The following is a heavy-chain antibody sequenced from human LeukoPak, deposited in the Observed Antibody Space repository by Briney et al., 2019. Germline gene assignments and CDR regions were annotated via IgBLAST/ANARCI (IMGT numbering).Heavy chain of an antibody. CDR1: GFNFIVYR. V-gene: IGHV3-48*02. CDR3: ATVHCSGGSCYDGSYYGMDV. CDR2: LSPSSTTI. J-gene: IGHJ6*02. Sequence: GGSLRLSCAASGFNFIVYRMNWVRQAPGKGLEWLSYLSPSSTTIYYADPVKGRFTVSRDNAKNSLYLQMNSLRDEDTAVYYCATVHCSGGSCYDGSYYGMDVWGQGTTVTVSS. D-gene: IGHD2-15*01.